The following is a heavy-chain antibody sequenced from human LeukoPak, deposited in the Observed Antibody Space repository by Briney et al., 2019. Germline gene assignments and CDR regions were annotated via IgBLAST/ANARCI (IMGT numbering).Heavy chain of an antibody. D-gene: IGHD6-13*01. CDR1: GGSISSYY. Sequence: SETLSLTCTVSGGSISSYYWSWIRQPAGKGLEWIGRIYTSGSTNYNPSLKSRVTMSVDTSKNQFSLKLSSVTAADTAVYYCAREEVRQLGTKAYYFDYWGQGTLVTVSS. CDR2: IYTSGST. J-gene: IGHJ4*02. CDR3: AREEVRQLGTKAYYFDY. V-gene: IGHV4-4*07.